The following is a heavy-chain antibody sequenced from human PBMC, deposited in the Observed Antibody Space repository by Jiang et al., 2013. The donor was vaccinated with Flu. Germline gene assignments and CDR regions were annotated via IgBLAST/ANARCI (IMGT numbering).Heavy chain of an antibody. CDR1: GFAFRTYA. CDR3: ARDRASWQIGDMDV. CDR2: ISYDSKTE. D-gene: IGHD3-3*01. Sequence: VQLVESGGGVVQPGRSLRLSCGASGFAFRTYAIHWVRQAPGKGLEWVAVISYDSKTEYYADSVKGRFTISRDNSKNTVYLQMNSLRGEDTAVYYCARDRASWQIGDMDVWGLGTTVIVS. V-gene: IGHV3-30*04. J-gene: IGHJ6*02.